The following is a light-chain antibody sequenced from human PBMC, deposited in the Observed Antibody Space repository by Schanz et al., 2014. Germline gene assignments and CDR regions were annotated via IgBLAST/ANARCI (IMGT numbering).Light chain of an antibody. CDR2: DAS. J-gene: IGKJ3*01. CDR1: QSIGTW. V-gene: IGKV1-5*01. Sequence: DIQMTQSPSTLSASLGDRVTITCRASQSIGTWLAWYQQKPGKAPKLLIYDASSLDRGVPSRFSGSGSGTEFTLTISSLQPDDFATYYCQETYSTLGTFGPGTKVDIK. CDR3: QETYSTLGT.